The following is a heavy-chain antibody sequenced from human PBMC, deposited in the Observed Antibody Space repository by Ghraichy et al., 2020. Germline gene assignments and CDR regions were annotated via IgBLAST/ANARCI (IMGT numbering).Heavy chain of an antibody. CDR2: INHSGST. V-gene: IGHV4-34*01. Sequence: SETLSLTCAVYGGSFSGYYWSWIRQPPGKGLEWIGEINHSGSTNYNPSLKSRVTISVDTSKNQFSLKLSSVTAADTAVYYCARHSRAVAAPWRPRLGYYFDYWGQGTLVTVSS. CDR1: GGSFSGYY. J-gene: IGHJ4*02. CDR3: ARHSRAVAAPWRPRLGYYFDY. D-gene: IGHD6-19*01.